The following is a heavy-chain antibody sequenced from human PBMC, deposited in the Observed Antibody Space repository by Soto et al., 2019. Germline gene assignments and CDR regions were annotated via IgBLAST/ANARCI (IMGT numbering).Heavy chain of an antibody. J-gene: IGHJ4*02. CDR1: GGAFGSYA. CDR3: TRHRGYSSGYWGQDF. V-gene: IGHV1-69*01. CDR2: IIPMFDTT. Sequence: QVQLVQSGAEAKKPGSSVKVSCKASGGAFGSYAINWVRQAPGQGLEWMGGIIPMFDTTNYAQRFQGRVTVTADESTSTVYLELHRLRSEDTAMYYCTRHRGYSSGYWGQDFWGQGTLVTVSS. D-gene: IGHD5-12*01.